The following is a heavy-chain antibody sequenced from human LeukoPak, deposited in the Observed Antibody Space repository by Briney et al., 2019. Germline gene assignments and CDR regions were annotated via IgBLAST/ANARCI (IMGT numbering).Heavy chain of an antibody. CDR3: AKHLGNYDFWSGHFGY. CDR1: GFTFSSYA. J-gene: IGHJ4*02. D-gene: IGHD3-3*01. CDR2: ISGSGGST. V-gene: IGHV3-23*01. Sequence: GGSLRLSCAASGFTFSSYAMSWVRQAPGKGLEWVSAISGSGGSTYYADSVKGRFTISRDNSKNTLYLQMNSLRAEDTAVYYCAKHLGNYDFWSGHFGYWGQGTLVTVSS.